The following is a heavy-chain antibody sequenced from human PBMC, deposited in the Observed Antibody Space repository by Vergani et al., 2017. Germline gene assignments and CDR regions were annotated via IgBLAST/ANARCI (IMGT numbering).Heavy chain of an antibody. V-gene: IGHV4-34*01. J-gene: IGHJ6*03. Sequence: QVQLQQWGGGLLKPSETLSLTCVVNGASFTSYHWTWIRQSPGEGLEWVGDIDHTGRPDYNPSLKIRLTMSVDKSRNQFSLTLNSVTATDTAIYFCARVNTETNGHLYYYYYMDVWGQGTAVTVS. CDR3: ARVNTETNGHLYYYYYMDV. CDR2: IDHTGRP. D-gene: IGHD4-11*01. CDR1: GASFTSYH.